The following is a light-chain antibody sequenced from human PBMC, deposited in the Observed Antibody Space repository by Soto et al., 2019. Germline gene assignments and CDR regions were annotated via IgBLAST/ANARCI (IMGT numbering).Light chain of an antibody. CDR1: QSISTW. J-gene: IGKJ1*01. Sequence: DVQMTQSPSTLAASVGDRVTITCRASQSISTWLAWYQQKPGQAPKLLISAASNLESGVPSRFSGSGSGTEFTLTISGLQPDDFATYYCQQYNTYSWTFGQGTKVDI. V-gene: IGKV1-5*01. CDR2: AAS. CDR3: QQYNTYSWT.